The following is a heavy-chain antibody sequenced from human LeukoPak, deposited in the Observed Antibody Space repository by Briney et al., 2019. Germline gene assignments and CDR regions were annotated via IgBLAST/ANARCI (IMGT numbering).Heavy chain of an antibody. D-gene: IGHD3-10*01. J-gene: IGHJ4*02. V-gene: IGHV4-39*01. CDR1: GGSISSSSSY. CDR2: MSSGGSS. Sequence: SETLSLTCTVSGGSISSSSSYWGWIRQPPGKGLEWIGSMSSGGSSYYNPSLKSRVTTSVDTSKNQFSLKLSSVAAADTAVYYCARRLPGFFLDYWGQGTPVTVSS. CDR3: ARRLPGFFLDY.